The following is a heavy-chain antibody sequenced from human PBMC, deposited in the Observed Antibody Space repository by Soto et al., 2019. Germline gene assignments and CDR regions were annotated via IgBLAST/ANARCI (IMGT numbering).Heavy chain of an antibody. CDR1: GFSLSTSGVG. CDR2: IYWDADK. Sequence: QITLKESGPTLVKPTQTLTLTCTFSGFSLSTSGVGVGWIRQPPGKALEWLALIYWDADKRYSPSLKSRLTTPNATSKNQFVLTMTNMDPVDTATYYCAYCADCLFDYWGQGIMVTVSS. J-gene: IGHJ4*02. CDR3: AYCADCLFDY. D-gene: IGHD2-21*02. V-gene: IGHV2-5*02.